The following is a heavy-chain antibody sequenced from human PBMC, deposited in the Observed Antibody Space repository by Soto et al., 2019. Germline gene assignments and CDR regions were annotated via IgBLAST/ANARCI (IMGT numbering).Heavy chain of an antibody. Sequence: ASVKVSCTASGYTFTSYDMHWVRQAPGQGLEWMGIINPSGGSTSYAQKFQGRVTMTRDTSTSTVYMELSSLRSEDTALYYRASASSGWYFFDYWGQGTLVTVSS. D-gene: IGHD6-19*01. CDR1: GYTFTSYD. CDR3: ASASSGWYFFDY. J-gene: IGHJ4*02. CDR2: INPSGGST. V-gene: IGHV1-46*01.